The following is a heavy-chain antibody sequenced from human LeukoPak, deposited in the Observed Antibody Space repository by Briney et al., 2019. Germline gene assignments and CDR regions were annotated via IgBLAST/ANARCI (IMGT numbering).Heavy chain of an antibody. D-gene: IGHD1-26*01. V-gene: IGHV3-23*01. CDR1: GFTFSSYA. J-gene: IGHJ6*03. CDR3: AKDSKIVGATFRSYHYMDV. Sequence: PGGSLRLSCAASGFTFSSYAMSWVRQAPGKGLEWVSAIRGSGDRTHYADSVKGRFTISRDNSKNTLYLQMNGLRAEDTAVYYCAKDSKIVGATFRSYHYMDVWGKGTAVTVSS. CDR2: IRGSGDRT.